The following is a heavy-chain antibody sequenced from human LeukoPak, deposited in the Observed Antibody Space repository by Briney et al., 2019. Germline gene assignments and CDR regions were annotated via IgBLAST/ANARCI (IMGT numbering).Heavy chain of an antibody. V-gene: IGHV3-21*04. CDR1: GFTFSSYR. D-gene: IGHD2-8*01. CDR3: AKEGSDCTNGICRYFDS. J-gene: IGHJ4*02. Sequence: PGGSLRLSCAASGFTFSSYRMNWVRQAPGKGLEWVSCISSSSSYIYYADSVKDRFTISRDNAKTSLYLQMNSLRAEDTALYYCAKEGSDCTNGICRYFDSWGQGTLVTVSS. CDR2: ISSSSSYI.